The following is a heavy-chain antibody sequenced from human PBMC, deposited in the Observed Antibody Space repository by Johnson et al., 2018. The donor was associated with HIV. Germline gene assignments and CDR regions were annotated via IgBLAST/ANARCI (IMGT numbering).Heavy chain of an antibody. CDR3: ARDSAYCGGDCHDAFDI. V-gene: IGHV3-NL1*01. Sequence: QVQLVESGGGVVQPGGSLRLSCAASGFTFSSYGMHWVRQASGKGLEWVSGISWNSGSIGYADSVKGRFTISRDNSKNTLYLQMNSLRAEDTAVYYCARDSAYCGGDCHDAFDIWGQGTMVTVSS. D-gene: IGHD2-21*02. CDR2: ISWNSGSI. CDR1: GFTFSSYG. J-gene: IGHJ3*02.